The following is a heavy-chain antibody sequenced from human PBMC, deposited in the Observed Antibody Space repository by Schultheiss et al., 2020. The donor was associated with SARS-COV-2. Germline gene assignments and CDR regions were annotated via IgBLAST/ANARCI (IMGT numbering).Heavy chain of an antibody. D-gene: IGHD5-18*01. CDR1: GFSLSTSGMC. CDR3: ARINTAMAIDY. V-gene: IGHV2-5*01. CDR2: IYWNDDK. J-gene: IGHJ4*02. Sequence: SGPTLVKPTQTLTLTCTFSGFSLSTSGMCVSWIRQPPGKALEWLALIYWNDDKRYSPSLKSRLTITKDTSKNQVVLTMTNMDPVDTATYYCARINTAMAIDYWGQGTLVTVSS.